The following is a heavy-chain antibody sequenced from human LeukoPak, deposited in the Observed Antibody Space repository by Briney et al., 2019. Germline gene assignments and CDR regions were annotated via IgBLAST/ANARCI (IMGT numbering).Heavy chain of an antibody. D-gene: IGHD3-10*01. CDR2: INQDGSEK. Sequence: PGGSLRLSCEASGFTFSNYWMSWVRHAPSKALEWVAKINQDGSEKYFVDSVKGRFTISRDNAKNSLYLQMNSLRAEDTAVYYCARAYYYDSRNYYNPTSSFDYWGQGTLVTVAS. CDR3: ARAYYYDSRNYYNPTSSFDY. V-gene: IGHV3-7*04. CDR1: GFTFSNYW. J-gene: IGHJ4*02.